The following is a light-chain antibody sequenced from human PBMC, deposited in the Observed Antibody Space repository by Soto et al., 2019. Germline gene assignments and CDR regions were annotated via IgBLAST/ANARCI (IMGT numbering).Light chain of an antibody. CDR3: QQYGSSPRT. CDR2: GAS. V-gene: IGKV3-20*01. J-gene: IGKJ1*01. Sequence: EIVLTQSPGTLSLSPGERATLSCRASQSVSSYLAWYQQKPGQAPRLLIYGASSRATGIPDRFSGSGSGTDFTLTISRLEPEDFAVYYCQQYGSSPRTLGQGTKVEIK. CDR1: QSVSSY.